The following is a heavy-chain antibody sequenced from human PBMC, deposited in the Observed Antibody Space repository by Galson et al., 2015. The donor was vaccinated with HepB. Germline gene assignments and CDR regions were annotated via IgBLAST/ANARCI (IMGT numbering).Heavy chain of an antibody. CDR1: GFTFSSYG. CDR2: ISYDGSNK. CDR3: AKHRGERGN. V-gene: IGHV3-30*18. J-gene: IGHJ4*02. Sequence: SLRLSCAASGFTFSSYGMHWVRQAPGKGLEWVAVISYDGSNKYYADSVKGRFTISRDNSKNTLYLQMNSLRAEDTAVYYCAKHRGERGNWGQGTLVTVSS. D-gene: IGHD3-16*01.